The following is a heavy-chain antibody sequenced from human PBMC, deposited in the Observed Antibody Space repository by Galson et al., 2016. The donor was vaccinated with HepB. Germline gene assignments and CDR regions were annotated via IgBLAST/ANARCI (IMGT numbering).Heavy chain of an antibody. Sequence: SLRLSCAASGFSVSSHYMNWVRQAPGKGLEWVSLFIGAGTIYYADSVKGRFTTSRDNSGNTLYLQMSSLRAEDTAVYYCARDRGFSFDLWGQGTLVTVSP. CDR3: ARDRGFSFDL. J-gene: IGHJ4*02. D-gene: IGHD2-15*01. CDR2: FIGAGTI. V-gene: IGHV3-53*01. CDR1: GFSVSSHY.